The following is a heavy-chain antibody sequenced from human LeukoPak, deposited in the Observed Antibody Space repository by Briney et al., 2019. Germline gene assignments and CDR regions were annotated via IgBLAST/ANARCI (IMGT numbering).Heavy chain of an antibody. CDR3: ASTPRYMDV. CDR2: INPDGSRT. J-gene: IGHJ6*03. V-gene: IGHV3-74*01. CDR1: GFTFSTYY. Sequence: PGGSLRLSCAASGFTFSTYYMQWARQGPGKELVWLARINPDGSRTSYADSVKGRFTISRDNGKKTLHLQMSSLRAEDTGVYYCASTPRYMDVWGKGTTVTVSS.